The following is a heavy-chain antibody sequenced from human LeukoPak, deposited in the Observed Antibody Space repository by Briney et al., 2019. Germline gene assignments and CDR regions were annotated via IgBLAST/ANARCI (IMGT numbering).Heavy chain of an antibody. CDR3: ATGLTCGSYFLGDY. Sequence: GGSLRLSCAASGFTFSSYGMHWVRQAPGNRLEWVAVISYDGSNKYYADSVKGRFTISRDNSKNTLYLQMNSLRAEDTAVYYCATGLTCGSYFLGDYWGQGTLVTVSS. D-gene: IGHD1-26*01. CDR2: ISYDGSNK. J-gene: IGHJ4*02. CDR1: GFTFSSYG. V-gene: IGHV3-30*03.